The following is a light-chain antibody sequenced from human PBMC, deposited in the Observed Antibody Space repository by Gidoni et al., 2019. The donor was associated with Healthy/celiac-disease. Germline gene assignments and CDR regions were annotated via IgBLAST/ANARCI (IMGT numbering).Light chain of an antibody. Sequence: ERALTQSPGTLSLSPGERATLARRASQSVSSSYLAWYQQNPGQAPRLLIYGASSRAPGIPDRFSCSGSGTDFTLPISRLEPEAFAVYYCQQYGSSPPGYTFGQGTKLEIK. CDR2: GAS. CDR1: QSVSSSY. J-gene: IGKJ2*01. CDR3: QQYGSSPPGYT. V-gene: IGKV3-20*01.